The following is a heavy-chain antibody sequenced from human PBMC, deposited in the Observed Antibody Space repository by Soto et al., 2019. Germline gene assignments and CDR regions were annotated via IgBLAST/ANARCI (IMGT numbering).Heavy chain of an antibody. CDR3: ARLSGSWQSWFNP. V-gene: IGHV4-31*03. Sequence: QVQLQESGPGLVKPSQTLSLTCIVSGGSVSSNDFYWSWIRQHPGKGLEWIGYIYYSGNTYYNPSLKSRVTILVDTSKNQFSLKVSSVTAADTAVYYRARLSGSWQSWFNPSGQGTLVTVSS. CDR1: GGSVSSNDFY. CDR2: IYYSGNT. J-gene: IGHJ5*02. D-gene: IGHD6-13*01.